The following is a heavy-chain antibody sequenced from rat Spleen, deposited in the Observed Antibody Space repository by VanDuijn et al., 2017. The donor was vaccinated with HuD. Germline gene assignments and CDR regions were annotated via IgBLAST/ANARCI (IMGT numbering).Heavy chain of an antibody. V-gene: IGHV2-63*01. D-gene: IGHD1-11*01. CDR3: TRDGTTGLLAYVLDA. CDR1: GFSLTTYN. CDR2: IWNNGGT. J-gene: IGHJ4*01. Sequence: QVQLKESGPGLVQPSQTLSLTCTVSGFSLTTYNVHWVRQPPGKGLEWMGVIWNNGGTQYNSALKSRLNISRDTSKNQVFLKMNSLQTDDTGTYYCTRDGTTGLLAYVLDAWGQGASVSVSS.